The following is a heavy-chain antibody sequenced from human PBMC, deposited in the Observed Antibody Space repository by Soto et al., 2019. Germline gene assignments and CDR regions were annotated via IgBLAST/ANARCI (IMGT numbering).Heavy chain of an antibody. CDR1: GFTFSDYG. CDR3: VRDQQWLLPVPLNFDY. Sequence: GASVKVSCKASGFTFSDYGFSWVRQAPGRGLEWMGWVSAFNGETNYTQKPEGRVAMTTDAATTTAYMELRSLTVDDTAVYYCVRDQQWLLPVPLNFDYWGQGTVVTVSS. J-gene: IGHJ4*02. D-gene: IGHD6-19*01. CDR2: VSAFNGET. V-gene: IGHV1-18*01.